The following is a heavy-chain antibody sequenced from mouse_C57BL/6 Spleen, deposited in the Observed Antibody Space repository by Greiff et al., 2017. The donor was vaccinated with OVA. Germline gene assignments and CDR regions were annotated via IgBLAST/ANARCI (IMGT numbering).Heavy chain of an antibody. D-gene: IGHD1-1*01. V-gene: IGHV1-26*01. CDR2: INPNNGGT. CDR1: GYTFTDYY. J-gene: IGHJ4*01. Sequence: VQLQQSGPELVKPGASVKISCKASGYTFTDYYMNWVKQSHGKSLEWIGDINPNNGGTSYNQKFKGKATLTVDKSSSTAYMELRSLTSEDSAVYYCARRRHITTVEDAMDYWGQGTSVTVSS. CDR3: ARRRHITTVEDAMDY.